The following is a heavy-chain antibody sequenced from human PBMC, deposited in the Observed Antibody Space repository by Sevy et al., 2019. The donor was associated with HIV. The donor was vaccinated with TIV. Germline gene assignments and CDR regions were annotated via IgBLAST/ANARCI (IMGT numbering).Heavy chain of an antibody. CDR1: GFTFSSYS. CDR2: ISSSSIYI. V-gene: IGHV3-21*01. D-gene: IGHD2-15*01. CDR3: ARDPGFYCSGGSCYPRYYFYY. J-gene: IGHJ4*02. Sequence: GGSLRLSCVASGFTFSSYSMNWVRQAPGKGLEWVSSISSSSIYIYYADSVKGRFTISRDNAKNSLYLQMNSLRAEDTAVYYCARDPGFYCSGGSCYPRYYFYYWGQGTLVTVSS.